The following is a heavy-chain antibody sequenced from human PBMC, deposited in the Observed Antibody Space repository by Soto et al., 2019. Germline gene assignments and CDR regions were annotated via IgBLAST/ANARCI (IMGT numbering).Heavy chain of an antibody. J-gene: IGHJ4*02. V-gene: IGHV3-9*01. Sequence: SLXXSCAAXGFTFDDXXXXXVRQAPGKXLEWVSGISWNGGSIGYADSVKGRFTISRDNAKXXLYLQMNSLRSDDTAVYYCARDLARGAGSAGFDYWGQGTLVTVSS. CDR3: ARDLARGAGSAGFDY. CDR2: ISWNGGSI. CDR1: GFTFDDXX. D-gene: IGHD1-26*01.